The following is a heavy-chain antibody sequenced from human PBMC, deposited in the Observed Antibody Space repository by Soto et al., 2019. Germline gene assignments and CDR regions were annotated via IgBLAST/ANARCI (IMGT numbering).Heavy chain of an antibody. Sequence: ASVKVSCKVSGYTLTELSMHWVRQAPGKGLEWMGGFDPEDGETIYAQKFQGRVTMTEDTSTDTAYMELSGLRSEDTAVYYCATMMTAGATVTTYYFDYWGQGTLVTVSS. CDR3: ATMMTAGATVTTYYFDY. CDR1: GYTLTELS. CDR2: FDPEDGET. J-gene: IGHJ4*02. D-gene: IGHD4-17*01. V-gene: IGHV1-24*01.